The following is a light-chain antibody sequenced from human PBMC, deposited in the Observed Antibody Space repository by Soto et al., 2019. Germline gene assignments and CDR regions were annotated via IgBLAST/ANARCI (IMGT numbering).Light chain of an antibody. J-gene: IGKJ3*01. CDR2: GAL. V-gene: IGKV1-27*01. CDR3: QNYHSAPFT. CDR1: QGIANY. Sequence: DIQMTQSPSSLSASLGDRVTITCRASQGIANYLAWYQHKPGKVPSLLIYGALTLQSGVPSRFSGSGSGTDFSLTITSLQPEDVATYYCQNYHSAPFTFGPVTRVDIK.